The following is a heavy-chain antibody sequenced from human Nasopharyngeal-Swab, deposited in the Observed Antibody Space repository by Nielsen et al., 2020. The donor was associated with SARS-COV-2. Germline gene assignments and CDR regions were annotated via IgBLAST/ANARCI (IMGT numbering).Heavy chain of an antibody. J-gene: IGHJ4*02. CDR2: ISGSGGST. Sequence: GESLKISCAASGFPFSTYAMSWVRQAPGKGLEWVSTISGSGGSTYYADSVKGRFTISRDNSKNTLYLQMNSLRAEDTAVYYCAKSAVRANYDFWSGYWDYWGQGTLVTVSS. CDR3: AKSAVRANYDFWSGYWDY. CDR1: GFPFSTYA. D-gene: IGHD3-3*01. V-gene: IGHV3-23*01.